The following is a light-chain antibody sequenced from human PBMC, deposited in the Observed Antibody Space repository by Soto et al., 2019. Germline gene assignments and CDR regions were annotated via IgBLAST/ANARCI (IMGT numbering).Light chain of an antibody. CDR1: QSVSTN. V-gene: IGKV3-15*01. CDR3: QQDNDWPPLS. CDR2: GAS. Sequence: MPQHPDTLPLSVRERAPLSCTASQSVSTNLAWYQQKPRQAPRLLIYGASTRATGIPARFSGSGSGTEFTLTISSLQPEDLAVYYCQQDNDWPPLSFGGGTNVDIK. J-gene: IGKJ4*01.